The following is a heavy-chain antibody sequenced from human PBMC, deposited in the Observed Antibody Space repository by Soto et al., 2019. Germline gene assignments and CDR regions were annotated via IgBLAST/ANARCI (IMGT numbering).Heavy chain of an antibody. D-gene: IGHD4-17*01. CDR1: GFTFSSYA. CDR3: ARDPTLRDEPYYFDY. CDR2: ISYDGSNK. J-gene: IGHJ4*02. Sequence: QVQLVESGGGVVQPGRSLRLSCAASGFTFSSYAMHWVRQAPGKGLEWVAVISYDGSNKYYADSVKGRFTISRDNSKNTLYLQMNSLRAEDTAVYYCARDPTLRDEPYYFDYWGQGTLVTVSS. V-gene: IGHV3-30-3*01.